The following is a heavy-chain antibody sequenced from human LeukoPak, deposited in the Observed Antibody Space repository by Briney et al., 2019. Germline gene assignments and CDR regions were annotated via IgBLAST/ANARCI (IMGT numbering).Heavy chain of an antibody. CDR2: IYYSGST. CDR3: ARLDSSGYWYYFDY. CDR1: GGSISSSSYY. D-gene: IGHD3-22*01. V-gene: IGHV4-39*01. Sequence: PSETLSLTCTVSGGSISSSSYYWGWLRQPPGKGLEWIGSIYYSGSTYYNPSLKSRVTISVDTSKNQFSLKLSSVTAADTAVYYCARLDSSGYWYYFDYWGQGTLVTVSS. J-gene: IGHJ4*02.